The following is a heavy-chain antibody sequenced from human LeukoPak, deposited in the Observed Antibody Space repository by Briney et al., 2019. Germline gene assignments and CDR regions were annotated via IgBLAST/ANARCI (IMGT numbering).Heavy chain of an antibody. CDR1: GFTFSDYY. D-gene: IGHD3-10*01. CDR2: ISSSGSTI. J-gene: IGHJ4*02. V-gene: IGHV3-11*04. CDR3: AKGGRYYGSGSYR. Sequence: GGSLRLSCAASGFTFSDYYISWIRQAPGKGLEWVSYISSSGSTIYYADSVKGRFTISRDNSKNTLYLQMNSLRAEDTAVYYCAKGGRYYGSGSYRWGQGTLVTVSS.